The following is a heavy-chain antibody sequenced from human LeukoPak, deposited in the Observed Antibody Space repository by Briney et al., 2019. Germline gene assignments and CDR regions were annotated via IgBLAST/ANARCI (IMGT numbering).Heavy chain of an antibody. J-gene: IGHJ4*02. CDR1: GFTFSSYW. Sequence: GGSLRLSCVDSGFTFSSYWMSWVRQAPGKGLEWVANINQDGSETYYADSVKGRFTISRDNAKNSLYLQMNSLRAEDTAVYNCARVVSLGYFDYWGQGTLVTVSS. CDR3: ARVVSLGYFDY. CDR2: INQDGSET. V-gene: IGHV3-7*01. D-gene: IGHD3-16*01.